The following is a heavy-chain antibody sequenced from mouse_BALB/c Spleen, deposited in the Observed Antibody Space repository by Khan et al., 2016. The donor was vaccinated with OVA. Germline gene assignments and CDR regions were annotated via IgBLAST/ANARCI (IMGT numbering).Heavy chain of an antibody. Sequence: VQLQESGAELARPGASVKLSCKASGYTFTDYNINWVKQRTGQGLEWIGEIYPGSNNTYYNEKFKGKATLIADKSSSTAYMQLSSLTSEDSAVYCCAREWGAWFPYWGQGTLVTVSA. CDR3: AREWGAWFPY. CDR2: IYPGSNNT. J-gene: IGHJ3*01. V-gene: IGHV1-77*01. CDR1: GYTFTDYN.